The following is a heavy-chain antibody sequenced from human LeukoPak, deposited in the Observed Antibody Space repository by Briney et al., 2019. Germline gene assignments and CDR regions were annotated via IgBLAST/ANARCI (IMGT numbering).Heavy chain of an antibody. D-gene: IGHD6-13*01. Sequence: ASVKVSCKASGGTFSSYAISWVRQAPGQGLEWMGGIIPIFGTANYAQKFQGRVTITADKSTSTAYMELRSLRSDDTAVYYCAKRVAAAGTSFDYWGQGTLVTVSS. CDR2: IIPIFGTA. CDR3: AKRVAAAGTSFDY. V-gene: IGHV1-69*06. J-gene: IGHJ4*02. CDR1: GGTFSSYA.